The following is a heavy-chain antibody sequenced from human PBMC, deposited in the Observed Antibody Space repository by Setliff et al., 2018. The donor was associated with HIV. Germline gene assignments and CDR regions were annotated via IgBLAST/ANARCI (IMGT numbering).Heavy chain of an antibody. CDR1: RGTFRNSA. CDR2: ISAYNGDT. Sequence: ASVKVSCKASRGTFRNSAISWVRQAPGQGLEWVGWISAYNGDTKYAQKLQGRVTMTTDTSTSTAYMELRSLRSDDTAVYYCARDGYSSGWYIYSFDPWGQGTLVTVSS. D-gene: IGHD6-19*01. J-gene: IGHJ5*02. V-gene: IGHV1-18*01. CDR3: ARDGYSSGWYIYSFDP.